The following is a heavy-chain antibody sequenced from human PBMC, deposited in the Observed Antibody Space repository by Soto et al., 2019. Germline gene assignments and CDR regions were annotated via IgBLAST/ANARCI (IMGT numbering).Heavy chain of an antibody. CDR3: ARGSFTGTMVRGARFDP. CDR1: GGSFTGYY. CDR2: INHSGST. Sequence: SGTLCLTCAVYGGSFTGYYWAGFRKPPGKGLEWIGEINHSGSTNYNPSLKSRVTISVDTSKNQFSLKLSSVTAADTAVYYCARGSFTGTMVRGARFDPWGQGTLVTVS. V-gene: IGHV4-34*01. D-gene: IGHD3-10*01. J-gene: IGHJ5*02.